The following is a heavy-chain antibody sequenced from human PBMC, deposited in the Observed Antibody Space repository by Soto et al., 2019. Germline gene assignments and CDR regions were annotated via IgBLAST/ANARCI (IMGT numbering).Heavy chain of an antibody. CDR2: ISAYNGNT. V-gene: IGHV1-18*01. J-gene: IGHJ4*02. Sequence: QVKLVQSGTEVKKPGASMKVSCKASGYSFATSGISWVRQAPGQGLEWMGWISAYNGNTNYDQKLQDRIIMTTDTSTSTAYLELRSLRSDDTAGYYCARAGQYYDSSGYADWGQGNLVTVSS. CDR1: GYSFATSG. CDR3: ARAGQYYDSSGYAD. D-gene: IGHD3-22*01.